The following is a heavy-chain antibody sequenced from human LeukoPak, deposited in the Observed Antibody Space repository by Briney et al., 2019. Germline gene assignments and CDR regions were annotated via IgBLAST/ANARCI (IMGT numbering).Heavy chain of an antibody. CDR3: AKTFEAGTFGDY. CDR2: ISTSSLYI. J-gene: IGHJ4*02. D-gene: IGHD3-16*01. V-gene: IGHV3-21*01. Sequence: GGSLRLSCAASGFTFSSYSMNWVRQAPGKGLEWVASISTSSLYIYYADSVKGRFTISRDNAKKSLYLEMNSLRAEDTAVYYCAKTFEAGTFGDYWGQGTLVTVSS. CDR1: GFTFSSYS.